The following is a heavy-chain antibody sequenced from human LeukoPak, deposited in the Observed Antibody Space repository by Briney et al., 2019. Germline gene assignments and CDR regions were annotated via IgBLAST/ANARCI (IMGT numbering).Heavy chain of an antibody. CDR3: AKWGYSHDLFDY. Sequence: GGSLRLSCAASGFTFSSYGMHWVRQAPGKGLEWVAFIRYDGSNKYYADSVKGRFTISRDNSKNTLYLQMNSLRAEDTAVYYCAKWGYSHDLFDYWGQGTLVTVSS. J-gene: IGHJ4*02. D-gene: IGHD1-26*01. CDR2: IRYDGSNK. CDR1: GFTFSSYG. V-gene: IGHV3-30*02.